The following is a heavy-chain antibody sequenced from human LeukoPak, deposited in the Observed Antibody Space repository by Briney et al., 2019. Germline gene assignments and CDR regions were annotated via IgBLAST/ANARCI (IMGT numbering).Heavy chain of an antibody. V-gene: IGHV4-30-2*01. CDR3: ARAPLYGDSLFDY. CDR2: IYHSGST. J-gene: IGHJ4*02. D-gene: IGHD4-17*01. Sequence: SQTLSLTCTVSGGSISSGGYYWGWIRQPPGKGLEWIGYIYHSGSTYYNPSLKSRVTISVDRSKNQFSLKLSSVTAADTAVYYCARAPLYGDSLFDYWGQGTLVTVSS. CDR1: GGSISSGGYY.